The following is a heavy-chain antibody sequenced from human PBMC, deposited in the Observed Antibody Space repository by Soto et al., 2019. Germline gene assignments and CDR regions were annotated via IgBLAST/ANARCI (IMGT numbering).Heavy chain of an antibody. V-gene: IGHV4-31*03. CDR3: ARGTGTTPMDV. D-gene: IGHD1-7*01. J-gene: IGHJ6*03. Sequence: SETLSLTCTVSGGSISSGGYYWSWIRQHPGKGLEWIGYIYYSGSTYYNPSLKSRLTISLDTSKNQFSLKLTSVTAADTAVYYCARGTGTTPMDVWGKGTTVTVSS. CDR1: GGSISSGGYY. CDR2: IYYSGST.